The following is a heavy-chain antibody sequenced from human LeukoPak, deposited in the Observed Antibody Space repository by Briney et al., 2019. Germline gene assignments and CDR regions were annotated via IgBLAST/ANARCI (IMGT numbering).Heavy chain of an antibody. CDR3: AREGTAGTNLNWFDP. V-gene: IGHV4-61*01. Sequence: SETLSLTCTVSGGSVSSGTYYWSWIRQPPGEGLEWIGYISYSGSTNFNPSLKSRVTISVDTSKNQFSLKLSSVTAADTAVYYCAREGTAGTNLNWFDPWGQGTLVTVSS. D-gene: IGHD1-1*01. J-gene: IGHJ5*02. CDR2: ISYSGST. CDR1: GGSVSSGTYY.